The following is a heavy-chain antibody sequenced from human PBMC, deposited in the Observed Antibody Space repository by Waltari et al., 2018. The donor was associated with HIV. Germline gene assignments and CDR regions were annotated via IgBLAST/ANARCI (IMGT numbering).Heavy chain of an antibody. Sequence: EVQLLESGGGSVQPGGSLRLSCASSGFTFRSSGMLRVRQAPGKGLEWVSSISGSGGSTYSADSVKCRFTISRDNSKNTLYLQMNSLRAEDTAVYYCAKTRGYTYAYPRPNYGMDVWGQGTTVTVSS. V-gene: IGHV3-23*01. CDR1: GFTFRSSG. D-gene: IGHD5-18*01. CDR3: AKTRGYTYAYPRPNYGMDV. CDR2: ISGSGGST. J-gene: IGHJ6*02.